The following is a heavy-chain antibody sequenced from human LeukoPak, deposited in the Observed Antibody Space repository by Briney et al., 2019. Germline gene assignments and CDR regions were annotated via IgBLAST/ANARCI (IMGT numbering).Heavy chain of an antibody. CDR1: GGSISSSY. J-gene: IGHJ2*01. D-gene: IGHD3-3*01. CDR2: IYTSGST. CDR3: ARTYYDFWSGYYTTWYFDL. Sequence: SETLSLTCTVSGGSISSSYWSWIRQPPGKGLEWIGYIYTSGSTNYNPSLKSRVTISVDTSKNQFSLKLSSVTAADTAVYYCARTYYDFWSGYYTTWYFDLWGRGTLVTVSS. V-gene: IGHV4-59*01.